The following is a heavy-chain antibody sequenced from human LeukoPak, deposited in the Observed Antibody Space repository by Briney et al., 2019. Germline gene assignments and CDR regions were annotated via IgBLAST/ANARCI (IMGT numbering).Heavy chain of an antibody. V-gene: IGHV1-2*02. CDR1: GYTFTDYY. D-gene: IGHD3-3*01. CDR2: INPNTGGT. CDR3: ARNKSQMLGRYYNFWSGFFDP. J-gene: IGHJ5*02. Sequence: ASVKVSCKASGYTFTDYYIQWVRQAPGQGLEWMGWINPNTGGTNYAQQFQGRVIMTSDTSISTAYMELSRLRSDDTAVYYCARNKSQMLGRYYNFWSGFFDPWGQGTLVTVSS.